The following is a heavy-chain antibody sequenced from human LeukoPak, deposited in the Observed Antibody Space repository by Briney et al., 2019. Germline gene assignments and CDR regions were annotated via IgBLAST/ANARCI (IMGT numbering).Heavy chain of an antibody. Sequence: GASVKVSCKASGYTFTSYGISWVRQAPGQGLEWMGWISAYNGNTNYAQKFQGRVTMTRDTSISTAYMELSRLRSDDTAVYYCARDGGYCSSTSCYKSFDYWGQGTLVTVSS. CDR3: ARDGGYCSSTSCYKSFDY. D-gene: IGHD2-2*02. CDR1: GYTFTSYG. V-gene: IGHV1-18*01. CDR2: ISAYNGNT. J-gene: IGHJ4*02.